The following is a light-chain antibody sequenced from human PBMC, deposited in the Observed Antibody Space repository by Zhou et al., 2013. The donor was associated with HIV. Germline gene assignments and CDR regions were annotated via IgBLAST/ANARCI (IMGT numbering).Light chain of an antibody. CDR3: QHFNNYPPYT. J-gene: IGKJ2*01. Sequence: AIQLTQSPSSLSASVGDRVTITFRASQGISSALAWYQQKPGKPPKLLIYDASSLESGVPSRFSGSGSGTLTISSLQPEDFATYYCQHFNNYPPYTFGQGTKLEIK. V-gene: IGKV1D-13*01. CDR2: DAS. CDR1: QGISSA.